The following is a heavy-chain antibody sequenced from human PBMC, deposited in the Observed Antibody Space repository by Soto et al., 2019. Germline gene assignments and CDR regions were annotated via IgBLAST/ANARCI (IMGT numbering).Heavy chain of an antibody. CDR2: ISAHNGNT. D-gene: IGHD3-10*01. Sequence: QVHLVQSGAEVKKPGASVMVSCKGSGYAFTTYGITWVRQAPGQGLEWMGWISAHNGNTNYAQKRQGRVTVTRDTSTSTAYMELRSLRSDDTAVYYCARGRYGEYWGQGALVTVSS. CDR1: GYAFTTYG. J-gene: IGHJ4*02. CDR3: ARGRYGEY. V-gene: IGHV1-18*01.